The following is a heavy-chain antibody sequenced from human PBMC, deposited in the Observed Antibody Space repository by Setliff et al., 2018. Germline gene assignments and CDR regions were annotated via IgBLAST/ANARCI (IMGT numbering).Heavy chain of an antibody. CDR1: GLDFATHG. Sequence: GGSLRLSCAASGLDFATHGIHWVRQAPGKGLEWVAVISYDGSNKYYADSVKGRFTISRDNSKNTLYLQMNSLRAEDTAVYYCARDTGGSPRLYNWFDPWGQGTLVTVSS. CDR2: ISYDGSNK. J-gene: IGHJ5*02. CDR3: ARDTGGSPRLYNWFDP. D-gene: IGHD1-26*01. V-gene: IGHV3-30*19.